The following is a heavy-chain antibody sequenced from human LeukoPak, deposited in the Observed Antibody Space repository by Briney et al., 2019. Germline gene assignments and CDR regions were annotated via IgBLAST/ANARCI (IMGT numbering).Heavy chain of an antibody. D-gene: IGHD6-13*01. CDR2: ISASGVST. Sequence: GGSLRLSCAASGFNFKDYDMTWVRQAPGKGLEWVASISASGVSTNFADSVRGRFTISRDNSNRVVYLQMNSLRAQDTAVYYCARGIGLSWSLDSWGQGTLVTVSS. J-gene: IGHJ4*02. CDR3: ARGIGLSWSLDS. CDR1: GFNFKDYD. V-gene: IGHV3-23*01.